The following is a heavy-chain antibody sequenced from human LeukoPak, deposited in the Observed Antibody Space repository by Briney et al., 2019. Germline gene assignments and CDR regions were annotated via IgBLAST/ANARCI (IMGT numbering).Heavy chain of an antibody. D-gene: IGHD2-2*01. CDR1: GGSFSGYY. CDR3: ARTGVVVPAAIYYYYYYMDV. J-gene: IGHJ6*03. V-gene: IGHV4-34*01. CDR2: INHSGST. Sequence: PSETLSLTCAVYGGSFSGYYWSWIRQPPGKGLEWIGEINHSGSTNYNPSPKSRVTISVDTSKNQFSLKLSSVTAADTAVYYCARTGVVVPAAIYYYYYYMDVWGKGTTVTVSS.